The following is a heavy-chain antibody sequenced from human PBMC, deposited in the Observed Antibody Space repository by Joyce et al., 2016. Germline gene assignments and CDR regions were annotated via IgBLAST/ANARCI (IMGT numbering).Heavy chain of an antibody. V-gene: IGHV1-18*01. J-gene: IGHJ5*02. CDR1: GYTFTSYG. D-gene: IGHD2-15*01. Sequence: QVQLVQSGAEVKKPVASVKVSCKASGYTFTSYGISWVRQAPGQGLEWMGWISAYNGNTNYAQKLQGRVTMTTDTSTSTAYMEVRSLRSDDTAVYYCAREAYDCSGGSCYSSWFDPWGQGTLVTVSS. CDR3: AREAYDCSGGSCYSSWFDP. CDR2: ISAYNGNT.